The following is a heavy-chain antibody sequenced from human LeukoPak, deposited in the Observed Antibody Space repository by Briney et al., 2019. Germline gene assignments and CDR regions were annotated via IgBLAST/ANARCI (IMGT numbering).Heavy chain of an antibody. V-gene: IGHV4-39*01. CDR2: IYYSGST. Sequence: SETPSLTCTVSGGSISSSSYYWGWIRQPPGKGLEWIGSIYYSGSTYYNPSLKSRVTISVDTSKNQFSLKLSSVTAADTAVYYCARQGVILLWFGELGPWYFDYWGQGTLVTVSS. CDR3: ARQGVILLWFGELGPWYFDY. J-gene: IGHJ4*02. D-gene: IGHD3-10*01. CDR1: GGSISSSSYY.